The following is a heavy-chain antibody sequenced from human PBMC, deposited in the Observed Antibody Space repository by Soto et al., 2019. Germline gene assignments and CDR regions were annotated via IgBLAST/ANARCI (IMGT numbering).Heavy chain of an antibody. J-gene: IGHJ6*02. D-gene: IGHD1-20*01. Sequence: QVQLVQSGAEVKKPGSSVKVSCKASGGTFSTYSISWVRQAPGQGLEWMGGSPPIFGTSKYAQNFQGRVTIPEDESTSTAYMELSSLSSDDTAVYYCARGGRYPKSSDFSGMGVWGPATTVTVPS. V-gene: IGHV1-69*01. CDR3: ARGGRYPKSSDFSGMGV. CDR2: SPPIFGTS. CDR1: GGTFSTYS.